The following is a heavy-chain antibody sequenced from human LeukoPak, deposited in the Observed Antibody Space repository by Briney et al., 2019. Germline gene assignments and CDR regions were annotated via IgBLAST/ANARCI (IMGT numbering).Heavy chain of an antibody. CDR3: ARDYVMRGYDWGGFDY. CDR1: GYTFTSYG. D-gene: IGHD5-12*01. CDR2: ISAYNGNT. V-gene: IGHV1-18*04. Sequence: GASVKVSCKASGYTFTSYGISWVRQAPGQGLEWMGWISAYNGNTNYAQKLQGRVTMTTDTSTSTAYMELRSLRSDDTAVYYCARDYVMRGYDWGGFDYWGQGTLVTVSS. J-gene: IGHJ4*02.